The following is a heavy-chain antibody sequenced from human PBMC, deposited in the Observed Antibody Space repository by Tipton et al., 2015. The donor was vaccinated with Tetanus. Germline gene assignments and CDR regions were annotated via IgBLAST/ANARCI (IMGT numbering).Heavy chain of an antibody. V-gene: IGHV3-49*04. CDR2: IETNARGGAT. Sequence: RSLRLSCAASGFTSESHYMHWVRQTPGKGLEWLSFIETNARGGATRYAASVQDRFTISRDDSKNTVYLEMNSLNSEDTAVYFCAREPVRRSDYWGQGTLVTVSS. CDR3: AREPVRRSDY. CDR1: GFTSESHY. J-gene: IGHJ4*02.